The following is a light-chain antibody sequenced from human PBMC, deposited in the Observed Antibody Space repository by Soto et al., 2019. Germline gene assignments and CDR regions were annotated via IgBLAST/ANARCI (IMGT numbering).Light chain of an antibody. CDR1: QSVSSSY. Sequence: EIVLTQSPGTLSLSPGERATLSCRASQSVSSSYLAWYQHKPGQAPRLLIYGASNRATGIPDSFSGSGPGTDFTLTISGLESEDFGVYYCQHYGSSPPYTFGQGTKLEIK. V-gene: IGKV3-20*01. CDR3: QHYGSSPPYT. CDR2: GAS. J-gene: IGKJ2*01.